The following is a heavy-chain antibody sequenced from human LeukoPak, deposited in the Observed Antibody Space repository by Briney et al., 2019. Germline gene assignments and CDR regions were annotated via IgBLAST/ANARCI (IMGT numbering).Heavy chain of an antibody. V-gene: IGHV1-18*01. Sequence: ASVKVSCKASGYTFTSYGISWVRPAPGQGLEWMGWISAYNGNTNYAQKLQGRVTMTTDTSTSTAYMELRSLRSDDTAVYYCARDPGYYGSGSYYNPGWFDPWGQGTLVTVSS. J-gene: IGHJ5*02. D-gene: IGHD3-10*01. CDR3: ARDPGYYGSGSYYNPGWFDP. CDR1: GYTFTSYG. CDR2: ISAYNGNT.